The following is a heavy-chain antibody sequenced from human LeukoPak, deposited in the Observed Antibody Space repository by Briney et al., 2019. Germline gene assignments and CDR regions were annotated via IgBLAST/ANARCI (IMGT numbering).Heavy chain of an antibody. D-gene: IGHD3-22*01. Sequence: GASVKVSCKTSGYTFTNYDITWVRQAPGQGLEWMGLISAYNGNTNYAQKLQGRVTMTTDTSTSTAYMELRSLRSDDTAVYYCARAAMRSSGYDNWFDPWGQGTLVTVSS. V-gene: IGHV1-18*01. CDR2: ISAYNGNT. CDR1: GYTFTNYD. CDR3: ARAAMRSSGYDNWFDP. J-gene: IGHJ5*02.